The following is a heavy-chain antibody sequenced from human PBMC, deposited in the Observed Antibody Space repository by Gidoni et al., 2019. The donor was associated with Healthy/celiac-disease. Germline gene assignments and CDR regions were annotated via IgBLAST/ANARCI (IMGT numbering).Heavy chain of an antibody. CDR2: ISSSSSYI. CDR3: ARVSGRSYYYYMDV. CDR1: GFTFSSYS. J-gene: IGHJ6*03. V-gene: IGHV3-21*01. Sequence: EVQLVESGGGLVKPGGSLRLSCAASGFTFSSYSMNWVRQAPGKGLEWVSSISSSSSYIYYADSVKGRFTISGDNAKNSLYLQMNSLRAEDTAVYYCARVSGRSYYYYMDVWGKGTTVTVSS. D-gene: IGHD3-10*01.